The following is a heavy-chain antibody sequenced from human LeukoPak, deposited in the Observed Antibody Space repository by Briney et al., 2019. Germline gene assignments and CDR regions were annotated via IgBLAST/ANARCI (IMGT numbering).Heavy chain of an antibody. CDR2: ISYDGSNK. D-gene: IGHD2-2*01. J-gene: IGHJ5*02. V-gene: IGHV3-30*04. CDR1: GFTFSSYA. CDR3: AREDCSSTSCLWENWFDP. Sequence: LGRSLRLSCAASGFTFSSYAMHWVRQAPGKGLEWVAVISYDGSNKYYADSVKGRFTISRDNSKNTLYLQMNSLRAEDTAVYYCAREDCSSTSCLWENWFDPWGQGTLVTVSS.